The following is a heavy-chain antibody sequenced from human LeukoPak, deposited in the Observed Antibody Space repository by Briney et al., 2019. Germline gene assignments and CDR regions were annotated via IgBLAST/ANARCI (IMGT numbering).Heavy chain of an antibody. D-gene: IGHD3-22*01. CDR1: GFTFSNYA. CDR3: ARGYYDSNGYSRPFDY. J-gene: IGHJ4*02. Sequence: GGSLRLSCAASGFTFSNYAMNWVRQAPGKGLEWVSVIGGDGTTTYYADSVKGRFTISRDSSKNTLYPQMNSLRAEDTAVYYCARGYYDSNGYSRPFDYWGQGTLVTVSS. CDR2: IGGDGTTT. V-gene: IGHV3-23*01.